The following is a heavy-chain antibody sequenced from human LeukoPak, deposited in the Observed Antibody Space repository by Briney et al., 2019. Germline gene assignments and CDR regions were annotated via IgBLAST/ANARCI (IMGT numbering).Heavy chain of an antibody. CDR1: GFTFSSYE. V-gene: IGHV3-48*03. D-gene: IGHD3-3*01. CDR3: ARVYSILGSGYYKGYYPSDY. CDR2: ISSSGSTI. Sequence: GGSLRLSCAASGFTFSSYEMNWVRQAPGKGLEWVSYISSSGSTIYYADSVKGRFTISRDNAKKSLYLQMNSLRAEDTAVYYCARVYSILGSGYYKGYYPSDYWGQGTLVTVSS. J-gene: IGHJ4*02.